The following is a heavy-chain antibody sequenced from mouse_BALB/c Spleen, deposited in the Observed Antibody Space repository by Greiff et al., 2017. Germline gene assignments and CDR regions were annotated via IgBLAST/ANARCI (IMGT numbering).Heavy chain of an antibody. J-gene: IGHJ4*01. CDR3: ARSHLAMDY. CDR2: ISSGSSTI. Sequence: DVMLVESGGGLVQPGGSRKLSCAASGFTFSSFGMHWVRQAPEKGLEWVAYISSGSSTIYYADTVKGRFTISRDNPKNTLFLQMTSLRSEDTAMYYCARSHLAMDYWGQGTSVTVSS. CDR1: GFTFSSFG. V-gene: IGHV5-17*02.